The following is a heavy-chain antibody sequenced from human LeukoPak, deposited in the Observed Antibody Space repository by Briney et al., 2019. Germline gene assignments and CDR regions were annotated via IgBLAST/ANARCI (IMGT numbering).Heavy chain of an antibody. CDR2: INWNGASI. CDR3: VRNYVYGDDYDVFDL. Sequence: PGGSLRLSCATSEFTFDDYGMSWVRQVPGKGLEWVSGINWNGASIAYDDSVKGRFTVSRDNTKNYLYLQMNSLRVEDTALHYCVRNYVYGDDYDVFDLWGQGTRVSVSS. J-gene: IGHJ3*01. D-gene: IGHD4/OR15-4a*01. CDR1: EFTFDDYG. V-gene: IGHV3-20*04.